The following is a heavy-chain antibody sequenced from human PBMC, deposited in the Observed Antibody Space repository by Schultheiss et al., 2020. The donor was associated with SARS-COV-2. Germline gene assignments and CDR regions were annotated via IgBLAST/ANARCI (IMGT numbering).Heavy chain of an antibody. CDR3: ARGRVLLWFRGQFDP. CDR2: IYTSGST. V-gene: IGHV4-61*02. Sequence: SETLSLTCTVSGGSISSGSYYWSWIRQPAGKGLEWIGRIYTSGSTNYNPSLKSRVTISVDTSKNQFSLKLSSVTAADTAVYYCARGRVLLWFRGQFDPWGQGTLVTVSS. CDR1: GGSISSGSYY. D-gene: IGHD3-10*01. J-gene: IGHJ5*02.